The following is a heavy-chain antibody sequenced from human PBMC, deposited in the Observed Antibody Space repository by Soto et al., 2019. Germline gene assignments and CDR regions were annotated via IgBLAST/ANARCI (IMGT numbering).Heavy chain of an antibody. CDR1: RYTFSTYA. CDR2: INGGTGQT. Sequence: QVQVVQSGAEVKKPGASVKVSCKASRYTFSTYAMHWVRQAPGQSLEWMGWINGGTGQTRYSQRFQDRVTITRDTAANTAYMELTSLTSDDTAVYYCARGKGMEENYYYFGLDIWGQATTVSVSS. D-gene: IGHD1-1*01. CDR3: ARGKGMEENYYYFGLDI. J-gene: IGHJ6*02. V-gene: IGHV1-3*01.